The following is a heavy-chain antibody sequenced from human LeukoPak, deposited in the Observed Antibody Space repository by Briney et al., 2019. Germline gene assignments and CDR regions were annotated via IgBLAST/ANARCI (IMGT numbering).Heavy chain of an antibody. J-gene: IGHJ3*02. CDR2: IHYSGST. CDR1: GGSISSYY. CDR3: ARYGDYTRDAFDI. V-gene: IGHV4-59*01. Sequence: SETLSLTCTVSGGSISSYYWSWIRQPPGKGLEWIGYIHYSGSTNYNPSLKSRVTISVDTSKNQFSLKLSSVTAADTGVYYCARYGDYTRDAFDIWGQGTMVTVSS. D-gene: IGHD4-17*01.